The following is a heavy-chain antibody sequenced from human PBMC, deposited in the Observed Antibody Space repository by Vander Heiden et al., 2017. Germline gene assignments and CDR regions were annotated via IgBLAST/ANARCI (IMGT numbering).Heavy chain of an antibody. CDR1: GGTFSRYA. D-gene: IGHD1-26*01. CDR3: ARSWGYSGSTPWVDY. Sequence: HVQLVQSGAEVKKPGSSVKVSCKASGGTFSRYAISWVRQARGQGVEWMGGIIPSLGTANYAQKLQGRVTITADESTSTAYMELSSLRSEDTAVYYCARSWGYSGSTPWVDYWGQGTLVTVSS. V-gene: IGHV1-69*01. J-gene: IGHJ4*02. CDR2: IIPSLGTA.